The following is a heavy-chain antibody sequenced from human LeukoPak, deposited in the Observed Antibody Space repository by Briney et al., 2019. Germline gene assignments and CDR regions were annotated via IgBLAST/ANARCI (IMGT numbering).Heavy chain of an antibody. CDR2: INPNSGGT. J-gene: IGHJ4*02. CDR3: ASLGYYYGSGSYYPPDY. V-gene: IGHV1-2*02. CDR1: GYTFTGYY. D-gene: IGHD3-10*01. Sequence: ASVKVSCKASGYTFTGYYMHWVRQAPGQGLEWMGWINPNSGGTNYAQKFQGRVTMTRDTSISTAYMELSRLRSDDTAVYYCASLGYYYGSGSYYPPDYWGQGTLVTVSS.